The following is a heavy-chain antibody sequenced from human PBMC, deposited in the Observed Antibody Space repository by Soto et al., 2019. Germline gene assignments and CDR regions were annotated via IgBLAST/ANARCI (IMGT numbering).Heavy chain of an antibody. D-gene: IGHD3-16*01. Sequence: PGGSLRLSCAASGFKFSNYAMSWVRQAPGKGLEWVSLISATGVGTYYADSVKGRFTISRDNSHNTLYLQVHSLTAEDTAVYYCAKDRRAGGNSAFYFDFWGQGAQIAVSS. V-gene: IGHV3-23*01. CDR2: ISATGVGT. CDR1: GFKFSNYA. J-gene: IGHJ4*02. CDR3: AKDRRAGGNSAFYFDF.